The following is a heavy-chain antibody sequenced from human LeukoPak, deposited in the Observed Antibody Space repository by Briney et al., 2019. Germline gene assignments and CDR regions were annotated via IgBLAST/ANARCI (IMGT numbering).Heavy chain of an antibody. Sequence: SGGSLRLSCAASGFTFSSYTMSWVRQAPGKGLEWVSTISNSGRNTFYTDSVKGRFTISRDNSKNTLYLQMNSLRAGDTAVYSCARARGYCAADCSRYAFDYRGQGTLVTVSS. V-gene: IGHV3-23*01. J-gene: IGHJ4*02. CDR2: ISNSGRNT. CDR3: ARARGYCAADCSRYAFDY. CDR1: GFTFSSYT. D-gene: IGHD2-21*02.